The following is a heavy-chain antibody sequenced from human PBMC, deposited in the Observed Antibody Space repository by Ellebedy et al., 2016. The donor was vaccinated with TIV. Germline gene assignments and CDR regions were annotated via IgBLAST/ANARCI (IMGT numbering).Heavy chain of an antibody. D-gene: IGHD4-17*01. CDR1: GFTFSTYS. V-gene: IGHV3-48*01. CDR3: ARAGDYNLLSPAGGY. CDR2: ICSSSSTI. J-gene: IGHJ4*02. Sequence: GESLKISCAASGFTFSTYSMNWVRQAPGKGLEWVSYICSSSSTIYYADSVKGRFTVSRDNAKNSLYLQMDSLRADDTAVYYCARAGDYNLLSPAGGYWGQGTLATVSS.